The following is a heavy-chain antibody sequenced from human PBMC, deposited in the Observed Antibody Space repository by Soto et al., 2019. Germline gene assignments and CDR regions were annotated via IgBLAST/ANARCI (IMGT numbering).Heavy chain of an antibody. V-gene: IGHV4-38-2*01. J-gene: IGHJ4*02. D-gene: IGHD1-20*01. Sequence: SETLSLTCAVSGYSIHNVYYYCWRQQPPGKALGWTGSSYHGGSTYYTQSLKSRVTISGDKSKNQLFLHLSSLRVADTAVYYCARNLPAGYNWYFDFWGQGTLVTVSS. CDR3: ARNLPAGYNWYFDF. CDR1: GYSIHNVYY. CDR2: SYHGGST.